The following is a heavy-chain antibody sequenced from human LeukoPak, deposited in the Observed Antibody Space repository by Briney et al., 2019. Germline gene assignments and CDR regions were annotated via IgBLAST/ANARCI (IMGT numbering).Heavy chain of an antibody. CDR3: ASSADSSPRLSAFDI. CDR2: IWYDGSNK. D-gene: IGHD6-13*01. CDR1: GFTFSSYG. V-gene: IGHV3-33*01. Sequence: GRSPRLSCAASGFTFSSYGMHWVRQAPGKGLEWVAVIWYDGSNKYYADSVKGRFTISRDNSKNTLYLQMNSLRAEDTAVYYCASSADSSPRLSAFDIWGQGTMVTVSS. J-gene: IGHJ3*02.